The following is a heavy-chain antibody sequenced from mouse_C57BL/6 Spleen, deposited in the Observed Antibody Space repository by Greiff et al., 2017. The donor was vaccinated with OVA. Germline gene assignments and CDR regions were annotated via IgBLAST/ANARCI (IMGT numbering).Heavy chain of an antibody. Sequence: QVQLKQPGAELVRPGSSVKLSCKASGYTFTSYWMHWVKQRPIQGLEWIGNIDPSDSDTHYHQKFKDKATLTVDKSSSTAYMQLSSLTSEDSAVDDCARVKANWAYCDYWGQGTTRTVSS. V-gene: IGHV1-52*01. CDR3: ARVKANWAYCDY. CDR1: GYTFTSYW. CDR2: IDPSDSDT. D-gene: IGHD4-1*01. J-gene: IGHJ2*01.